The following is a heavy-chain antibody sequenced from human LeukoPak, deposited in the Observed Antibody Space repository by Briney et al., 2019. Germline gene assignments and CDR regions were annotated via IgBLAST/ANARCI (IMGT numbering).Heavy chain of an antibody. J-gene: IGHJ5*02. D-gene: IGHD5-12*01. V-gene: IGHV3-48*01. CDR1: GFTFSQYS. Sequence: GGSLRLSCAASGFTFSQYSMNWVRQAPGKGLEWVSHIRSSSETFYADSVKGRFTISRDNARNSLYLQMNNLRGEDTAIYYCARDAGDSGYGCDLWGQGTLVTVSS. CDR2: IRSSSET. CDR3: ARDAGDSGYGCDL.